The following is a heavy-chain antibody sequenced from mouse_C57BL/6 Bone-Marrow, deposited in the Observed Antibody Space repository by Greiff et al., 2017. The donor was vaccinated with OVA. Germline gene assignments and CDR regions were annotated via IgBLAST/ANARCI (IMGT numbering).Heavy chain of an antibody. D-gene: IGHD1-1*01. J-gene: IGHJ2*01. CDR1: GYAFSSYW. Sequence: LQQSGASVKISCKASGYAFSSYWMNWVKQRPGKGLEWLGQIYPGDGDTNYNGKFKGKATLTADKSSSTAYMQLSSLTSEDSAVYFCARNSYYYGSSYPFDYWGQGTTLTVSS. V-gene: IGHV1-80*01. CDR2: IYPGDGDT. CDR3: ARNSYYYGSSYPFDY.